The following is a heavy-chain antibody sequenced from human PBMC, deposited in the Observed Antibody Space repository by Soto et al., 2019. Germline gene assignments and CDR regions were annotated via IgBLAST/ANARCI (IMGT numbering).Heavy chain of an antibody. CDR3: ARSLRSQYQLLYRFLFDP. CDR2: INPNSGGT. V-gene: IGHV1-2*02. D-gene: IGHD2-2*02. J-gene: IGHJ5*02. Sequence: ASVKVSCKASGYTFTGYYMHWVRQAPGQGLEWMGWINPNSGGTNYAQKFQGRVTMTRDTSISTAYMELSRLRSDDTAVYYCARSLRSQYQLLYRFLFDPWGQGTLVTVSS. CDR1: GYTFTGYY.